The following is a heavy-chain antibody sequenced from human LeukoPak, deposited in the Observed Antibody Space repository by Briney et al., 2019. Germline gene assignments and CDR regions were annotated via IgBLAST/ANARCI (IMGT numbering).Heavy chain of an antibody. J-gene: IGHJ2*01. CDR3: AAGTFDGPLYGTYWYFHV. CDR1: GGSIKNNY. V-gene: IGHV4-59*01. CDR2: VYSNGNT. D-gene: IGHD1-14*01. Sequence: SETLSLTCTVSGGSIKNNYWSWIRQPPGKVLEWIGYVYSNGNTNYNPSLKSRVTMSIETSKNQFSLKVPSVTAADTAVYYCAAGTFDGPLYGTYWYFHVWGRGTLVTVSS.